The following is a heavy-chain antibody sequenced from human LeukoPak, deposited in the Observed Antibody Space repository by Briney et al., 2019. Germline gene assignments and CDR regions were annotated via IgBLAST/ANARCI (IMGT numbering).Heavy chain of an antibody. CDR2: IYSGGST. D-gene: IGHD3-3*01. CDR3: ARGTIFGVSDFDY. J-gene: IGHJ4*02. V-gene: IGHV3-66*02. Sequence: PGGSLRLSCAASGSTVSSNYMSWVRQAPGKGLEWVSVIYSGGSTYYADSVKGRFTISRDNSKNTLYLQMNSLRAEGTAVYYCARGTIFGVSDFDYWGQGTLVTVSS. CDR1: GSTVSSNY.